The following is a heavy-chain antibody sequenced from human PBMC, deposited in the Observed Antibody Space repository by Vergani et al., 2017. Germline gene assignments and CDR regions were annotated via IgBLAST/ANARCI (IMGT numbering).Heavy chain of an antibody. CDR1: GGSFSGYY. J-gene: IGHJ4*02. D-gene: IGHD5-18*01. V-gene: IGHV4-34*01. Sequence: QVQLQQWGAGLLKPSETLSLTCAVYGGSFSGYYWSWIRQPPGKGLEWIGEINHSGSTNYNPSLKSRVTISVDTSKNQFSLKLSSVTAADTAVYYCARGPRGYSYGPFGYWGQGTLVTVSS. CDR3: ARGPRGYSYGPFGY. CDR2: INHSGST.